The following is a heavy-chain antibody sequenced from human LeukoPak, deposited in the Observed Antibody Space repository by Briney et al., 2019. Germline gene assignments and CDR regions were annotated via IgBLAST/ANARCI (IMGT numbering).Heavy chain of an antibody. CDR2: ISSSSSTI. J-gene: IGHJ6*02. CDR3: ARTSGYDDYYGMDV. D-gene: IGHD5-12*01. CDR1: GFTFSSYS. V-gene: IGHV3-48*04. Sequence: GGSLRLSCAASGFTFSSYSMNWVRQAPGKGLEWVSYISSSSSTIYYADSVKGRFTISRDNAKNSLYLQMNSLRSEDTAVYYCARTSGYDDYYGMDVWGQGTTDTVSS.